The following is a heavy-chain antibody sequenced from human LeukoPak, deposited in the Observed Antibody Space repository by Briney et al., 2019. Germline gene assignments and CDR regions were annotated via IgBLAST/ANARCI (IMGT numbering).Heavy chain of an antibody. J-gene: IGHJ4*02. CDR2: ISGSGTST. CDR3: AKRGDRSGWSYYFDY. CDR1: GFTFTNYA. V-gene: IGHV3-23*01. D-gene: IGHD6-19*01. Sequence: PGGSLRLSYAASGFTFTNYAMSWVRQAPGKGLEWVSAISGSGTSTYYADSVKGRFTISRDNSENTLYLQMSSLTDEDTAVYFCAKRGDRSGWSYYFDYWGQGTLVTVSS.